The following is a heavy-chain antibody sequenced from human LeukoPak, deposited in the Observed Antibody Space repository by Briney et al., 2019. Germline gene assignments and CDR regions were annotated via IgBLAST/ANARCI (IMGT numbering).Heavy chain of an antibody. J-gene: IGHJ5*02. CDR1: GFTFSSYW. CDR3: ARSPRGSYSSGWYALYNWFDP. V-gene: IGHV3-21*01. CDR2: VSGSGGST. D-gene: IGHD6-19*01. Sequence: GGSLRLSCAASGFTFSSYWMSWVRQAPGKGLEWVSAVSGSGGSTYYADSVKGRFTISRDNAKNSLYLQMNSLGAEDTAVYYCARSPRGSYSSGWYALYNWFDPWGQGTLVTVSS.